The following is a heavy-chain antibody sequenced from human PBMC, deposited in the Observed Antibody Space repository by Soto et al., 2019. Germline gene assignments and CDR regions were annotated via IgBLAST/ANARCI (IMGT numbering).Heavy chain of an antibody. D-gene: IGHD3-16*02. J-gene: IGHJ4*02. CDR1: GFSFNIYA. V-gene: IGHV3-23*01. Sequence: EVQLLESGGGLVQPGGSLRLSCAASGFSFNIYAMSWVRQAPGKGLEWVSGISGSGDRTHYVDSVKGRFTISRDNVKNTLYLQMNSLRAEDTAVYYCAKASTYEYVWGRFRYYFDYWGQGALVTVSS. CDR3: AKASTYEYVWGRFRYYFDY. CDR2: ISGSGDRT.